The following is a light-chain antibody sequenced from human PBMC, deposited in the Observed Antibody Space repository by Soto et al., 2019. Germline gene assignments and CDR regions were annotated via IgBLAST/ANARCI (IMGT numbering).Light chain of an antibody. V-gene: IGKV3-20*01. J-gene: IGKJ1*01. CDR2: DAS. CDR1: QSVTSGY. Sequence: EIVLTHSPAALSVSPCERATLSLRASQSVTSGYLAWYRQKAGQAPRLLIYDASGRAAGIPDRFSGSGCGTDFTLTIVRLEPEDFAVYYCQQYGTSPRTFGQGTKVDIK. CDR3: QQYGTSPRT.